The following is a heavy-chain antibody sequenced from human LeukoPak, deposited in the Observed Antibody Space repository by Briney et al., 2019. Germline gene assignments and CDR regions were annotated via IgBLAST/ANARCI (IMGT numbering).Heavy chain of an antibody. CDR1: GGSFSSYY. Sequence: SETLSLTCAVYGGSFSSYYWSWIRQPPGKGLEWTGYIYYSGSTNYNPSLKSRVTISVDTSKNQFSLKLSSVTAADTAVYYCARASQRSPFAPWGQGTLVTVSS. D-gene: IGHD5-24*01. J-gene: IGHJ5*02. V-gene: IGHV4-59*01. CDR2: IYYSGST. CDR3: ARASQRSPFAP.